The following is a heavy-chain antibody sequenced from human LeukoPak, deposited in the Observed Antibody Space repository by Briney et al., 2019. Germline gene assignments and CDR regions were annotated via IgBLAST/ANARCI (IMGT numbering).Heavy chain of an antibody. Sequence: GASVKVSCKASGYNFKGYYIYWVRQAPGQGLEWMGWINPNSGGTNYAQKFQGRVTMTRDTSISTAYMELSRLRSDDTAVYYCARERFLEWYFDYWGQGTLVTVSS. CDR2: INPNSGGT. CDR1: GYNFKGYY. V-gene: IGHV1-2*02. D-gene: IGHD3-3*01. CDR3: ARERFLEWYFDY. J-gene: IGHJ4*02.